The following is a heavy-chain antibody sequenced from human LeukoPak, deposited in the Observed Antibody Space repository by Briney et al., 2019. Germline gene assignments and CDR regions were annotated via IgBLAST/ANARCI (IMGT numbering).Heavy chain of an antibody. D-gene: IGHD7-27*01. CDR1: GGSVSGSYY. CDR3: AGLGPHRPLDY. CDR2: MYSSGTI. Sequence: SETLSLTCTVSGGSVSGSYYWNWIRQPPGKGLEWIGYMYSSGTINYNPSLKSRVTVSIDMSKNQFSLKLSSVTAADTAVYYCAGLGPHRPLDYWGQGTLVTVSS. V-gene: IGHV4-61*01. J-gene: IGHJ4*02.